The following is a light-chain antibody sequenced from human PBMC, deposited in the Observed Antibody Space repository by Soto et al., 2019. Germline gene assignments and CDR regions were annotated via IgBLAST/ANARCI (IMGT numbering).Light chain of an antibody. V-gene: IGLV2-14*01. CDR2: EVS. CDR1: SSDVGGYNF. Sequence: QSVLTQPASVSGSPGQSITISCTGTSSDVGGYNFVSWYQQYPGKAPKLMIYEVSDRPSGVSNRFSGSKSGNTASLTISGLQAEDEADYYCSSFATSRTVVFGGGTKLTVL. CDR3: SSFATSRTVV. J-gene: IGLJ2*01.